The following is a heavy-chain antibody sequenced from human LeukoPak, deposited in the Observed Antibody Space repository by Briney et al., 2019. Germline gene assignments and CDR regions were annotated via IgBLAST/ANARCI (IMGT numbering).Heavy chain of an antibody. D-gene: IGHD5-18*01. Sequence: ASVKVSCKASGYTFTSYYMHWVRQAPGRGLEWMGIINPSGGSTSYAQKFQGRVTMTRDTSTSTVYMELSSLRSEDTAVYYCARGHVDTAMVTYYYYGMDVWGQGTTVTVSS. CDR2: INPSGGST. V-gene: IGHV1-46*01. J-gene: IGHJ6*02. CDR3: ARGHVDTAMVTYYYYGMDV. CDR1: GYTFTSYY.